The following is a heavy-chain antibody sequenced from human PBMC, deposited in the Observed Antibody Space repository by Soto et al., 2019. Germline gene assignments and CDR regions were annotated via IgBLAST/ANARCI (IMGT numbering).Heavy chain of an antibody. Sequence: SNAWRNWVRQAPGKGLEWVGRIKSKTDGGTTDYAAPVKGRFTISRDDSKNTLYLQMNSLKTEDTAVYYCTTDPEYCISTSCYGGSDYWGQGTLVTVSS. CDR3: TTDPEYCISTSCYGGSDY. J-gene: IGHJ4*02. D-gene: IGHD2-2*01. CDR2: IKSKTDGGTT. V-gene: IGHV3-15*07. CDR1: SNAW.